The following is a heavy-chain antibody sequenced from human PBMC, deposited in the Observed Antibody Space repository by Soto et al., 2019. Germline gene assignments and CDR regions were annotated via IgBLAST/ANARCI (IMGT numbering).Heavy chain of an antibody. CDR2: IVVGSGNT. CDR3: AADLPMSGRYYPYYYYGMDV. D-gene: IGHD1-26*01. CDR1: GFTFTSSA. V-gene: IGHV1-58*01. J-gene: IGHJ6*02. Sequence: SVKVSCKASGFTFTSSAVQWVRQARGQRLEWIGWIVVGSGNTNYAQKFQERVTITRDMSTSTAYMELSSLRSEDTAVYYCAADLPMSGRYYPYYYYGMDVWGQGTTVTVSS.